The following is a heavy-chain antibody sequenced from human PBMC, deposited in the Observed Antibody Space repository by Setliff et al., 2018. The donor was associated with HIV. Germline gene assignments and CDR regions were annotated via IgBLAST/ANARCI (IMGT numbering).Heavy chain of an antibody. Sequence: EASVKVSCKASGTTSSTYLFTWVRQAPGQGFEWMGGIIPILGTEKYAQKFHGRVTLTADMSTNTAYMELRSLTSEDTAVYYCARDHQTMLWLDYWGQGTLVTVSS. CDR1: GTTSSTYL. D-gene: IGHD2-21*01. CDR2: IIPILGTE. V-gene: IGHV1-69*10. J-gene: IGHJ4*02. CDR3: ARDHQTMLWLDY.